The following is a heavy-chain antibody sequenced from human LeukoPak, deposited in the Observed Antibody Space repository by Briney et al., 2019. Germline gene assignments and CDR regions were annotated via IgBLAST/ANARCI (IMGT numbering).Heavy chain of an antibody. D-gene: IGHD6-13*01. V-gene: IGHV4-59*01. Sequence: SETLSLTCTVSGGSISSYYWSWIRQPPGKGLEWIRYIYYSGSTNYNPSLKSRVTISVDTSKNQFSLKLSSVTAADTAVYYCARDGIAAAGTFDYWGQGTLVTVSS. CDR2: IYYSGST. CDR3: ARDGIAAAGTFDY. J-gene: IGHJ4*02. CDR1: GGSISSYY.